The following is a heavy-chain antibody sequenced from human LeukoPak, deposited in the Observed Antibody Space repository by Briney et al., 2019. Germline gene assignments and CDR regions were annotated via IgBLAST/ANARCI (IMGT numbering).Heavy chain of an antibody. CDR2: ISSSSSYI. CDR1: GFTFSSYS. CDR3: ARVVTMVRGHYYYYMDV. V-gene: IGHV3-21*01. D-gene: IGHD3-10*01. J-gene: IGHJ6*03. Sequence: PGGSLRLSCAASGFTFSSYSMNWVRQAPGKGLEWVSSISSSSSYIYYADSVKGRFTISRDNAKNSLYLQMNSLRAEDTAVYYCARVVTMVRGHYYYYMDVWGKGTTVTISS.